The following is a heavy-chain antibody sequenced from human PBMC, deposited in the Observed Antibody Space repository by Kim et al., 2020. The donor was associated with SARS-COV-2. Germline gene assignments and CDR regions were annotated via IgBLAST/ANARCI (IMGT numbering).Heavy chain of an antibody. J-gene: IGHJ4*02. CDR3: ARDYGDYGL. Sequence: SETLSLTCTVSGGSISSSSYYWGWIRQPPGKGLEWIGSIYYSGSTYYNPSLKSRVTISVDTSKNQFSLKLSSVTAADTAVYYCARDYGDYGLWGQGTLVTVSS. D-gene: IGHD4-17*01. CDR1: GGSISSSSYY. CDR2: IYYSGST. V-gene: IGHV4-39*02.